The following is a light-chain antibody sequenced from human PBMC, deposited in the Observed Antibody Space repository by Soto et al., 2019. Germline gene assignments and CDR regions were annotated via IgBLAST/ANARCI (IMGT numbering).Light chain of an antibody. CDR2: GAS. CDR3: QQYGSSGT. CDR1: QSVSSSY. J-gene: IGKJ1*01. V-gene: IGKV3-20*01. Sequence: IVLTQSPGTLSLSPGERATLSCRASQSVSSSYLAWYQQKPGQAPSLLIYGASGRASGLPDRFSGSGSGTDFTLTISRLEPEDFPVYYCQQYGSSGTFGQGTKVDIK.